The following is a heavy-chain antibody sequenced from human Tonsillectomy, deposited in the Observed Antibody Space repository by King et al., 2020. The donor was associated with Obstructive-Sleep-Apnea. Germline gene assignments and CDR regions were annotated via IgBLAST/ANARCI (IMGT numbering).Heavy chain of an antibody. CDR3: GGWGLGSRFYDI. CDR2: IYYSGST. J-gene: IGHJ3*02. CDR1: GGSISSGDYY. Sequence: VQLQESGPGLVKPSQTLSLTCTVSGGSISSGDYYWSWIRQPPGKGLEWIGYIYYSGSTYYNPSLKSRVTISVDTSKNQFSLKPSAVTAADTAVYDGGGWGLGSRFYDIWGQGTMVTVSS. D-gene: IGHD3-16*01. V-gene: IGHV4-30-4*01.